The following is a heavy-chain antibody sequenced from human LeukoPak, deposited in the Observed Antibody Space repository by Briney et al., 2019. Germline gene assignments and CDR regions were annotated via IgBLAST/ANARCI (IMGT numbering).Heavy chain of an antibody. J-gene: IGHJ4*02. D-gene: IGHD1-26*01. CDR1: GFTFSNYG. CDR2: ISHGGDRT. V-gene: IGHV3-23*01. CDR3: AKPSFGVGATSEVY. Sequence: GGSLGLSCAASGFTFSNYGMSWVRQAPGKGLEWVSGISHGGDRTDYADSVKGRFTISRDNSKNTLYLQMNSLRAEDTALYYCAKPSFGVGATSEVYWGQGTLVTVSS.